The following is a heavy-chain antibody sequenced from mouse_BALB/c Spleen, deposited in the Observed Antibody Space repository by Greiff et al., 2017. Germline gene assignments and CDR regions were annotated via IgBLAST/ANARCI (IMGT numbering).Heavy chain of an antibody. Sequence: VQLQQSGPELVKPGASVKMSCKASGYTFTSYVMHWVKQKPGRGLEWIGYINPYNDGTKYNEKFKGKATLTSDKSSSTAYMELSSLTSEDSAVYYCARERDYRYDYYAMDYWGQGTSVTVSS. V-gene: IGHV1-14*01. CDR3: ARERDYRYDYYAMDY. D-gene: IGHD2-14*01. CDR1: GYTFTSYV. J-gene: IGHJ4*01. CDR2: INPYNDGT.